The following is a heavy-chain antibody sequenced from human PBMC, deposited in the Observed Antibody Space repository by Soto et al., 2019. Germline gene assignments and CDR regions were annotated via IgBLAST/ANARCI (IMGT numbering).Heavy chain of an antibody. D-gene: IGHD5-18*01. CDR2: IDWDDDK. V-gene: IGHV2-70*04. CDR3: ARSAGYNFGYVDF. Sequence: SGPTLVNPTQTLTLTCTFSGFSLSTPEMRVTWIRQPPGKALEWLARIDWDDDKFYSTSLKTRLTISKDTSKNQVVLTMTNMVPVDTATYYCARSAGYNFGYVDFWGQGTLVTVSS. CDR1: GFSLSTPEMR. J-gene: IGHJ4*02.